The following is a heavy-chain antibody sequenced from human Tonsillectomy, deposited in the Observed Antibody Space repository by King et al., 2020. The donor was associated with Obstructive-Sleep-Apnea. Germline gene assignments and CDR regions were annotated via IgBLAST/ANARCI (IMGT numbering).Heavy chain of an antibody. J-gene: IGHJ4*02. D-gene: IGHD6-13*01. CDR1: GYTFTGYY. Sequence: VQLVESGAEVKKPGASVRVSCEASGYTFTGYYIHWVRQAPGQGLEWVGWINPDGGGTDYAQRFQGRVTMTTDTSINPAYMELSRLRSDDTAVYFCASDAAAELHRRSNYFDYWGQGTLVTVSS. CDR2: INPDGGGT. V-gene: IGHV1-2*02. CDR3: ASDAAAELHRRSNYFDY.